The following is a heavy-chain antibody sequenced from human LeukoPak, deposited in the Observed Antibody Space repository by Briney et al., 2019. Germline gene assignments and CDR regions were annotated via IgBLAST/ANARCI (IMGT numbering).Heavy chain of an antibody. V-gene: IGHV1-18*01. CDR1: GYTFTSYG. CDR2: ISAYNGNT. J-gene: IGHJ5*02. CDR3: ARDRGTGTTYRFDP. Sequence: ASVKVSCKASGYTFTSYGISWVRQAPGQGLEWMGWISAYNGNTNYAQKLQGRVTMTTDTSTSTAYMELRSLRCDDTAVYYCARDRGTGTTYRFDPWGQGTLVTVSS. D-gene: IGHD1-7*01.